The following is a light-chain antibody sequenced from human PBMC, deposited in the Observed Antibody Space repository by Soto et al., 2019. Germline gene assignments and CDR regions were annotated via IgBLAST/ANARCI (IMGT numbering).Light chain of an antibody. CDR2: DDT. V-gene: IGLV3-21*02. Sequence: SYELTQPPSVSVAPGQTARLTCGGDNIRSQSVHWYQQKPGQAPVLVVYDDTDRPSGIPERFSGSNSGNAATLTISRVEAGDEADYYCQVWYSSSDHPDFGTGTKVTVL. CDR3: QVWYSSSDHPD. CDR1: NIRSQS. J-gene: IGLJ1*01.